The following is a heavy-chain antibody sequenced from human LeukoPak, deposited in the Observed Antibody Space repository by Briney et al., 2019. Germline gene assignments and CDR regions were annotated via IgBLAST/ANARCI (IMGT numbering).Heavy chain of an antibody. V-gene: IGHV3-21*01. Sequence: GGSLRLSCAASGFTFSSYSMNWVRQAPGKGLEWVSSISSSSSYIYYADSVTGRFTISRDNAKKSLYLQMNSLRAEDTAVYYCAREPMVRGVKGGFDYWGQGTLVTVSS. CDR1: GFTFSSYS. CDR2: ISSSSSYI. CDR3: AREPMVRGVKGGFDY. J-gene: IGHJ4*02. D-gene: IGHD3-10*01.